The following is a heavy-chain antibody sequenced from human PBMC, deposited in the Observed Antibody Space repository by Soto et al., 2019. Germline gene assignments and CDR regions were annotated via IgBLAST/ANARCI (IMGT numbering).Heavy chain of an antibody. Sequence: SVKVSCKASGGTFSSYAISWVRQAPGQGLEWMGGIIPIFGTANYAQKFQGRVTITADESTSTAYMELSSLRSEDTAVYYCAVYYYDSSGALHHDAFDIWGQGTMVTVSS. CDR2: IIPIFGTA. CDR1: GGTFSSYA. V-gene: IGHV1-69*13. J-gene: IGHJ3*02. CDR3: AVYYYDSSGALHHDAFDI. D-gene: IGHD3-22*01.